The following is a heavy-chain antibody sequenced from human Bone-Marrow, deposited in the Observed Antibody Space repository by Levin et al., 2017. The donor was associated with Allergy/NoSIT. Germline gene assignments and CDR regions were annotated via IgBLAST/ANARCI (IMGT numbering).Heavy chain of an antibody. D-gene: IGHD6-6*01. CDR2: IIPIFGTA. J-gene: IGHJ3*02. V-gene: IGHV1-69*13. Sequence: SVKVSCKASGGTFSSYAISWVRQAPGQGLEWMGGIIPIFGTANYAQKFQGRVTITADESTSTAYMELSSLRSEDTAVYYCAIRLPYSSSSPDDAFDIWGQGTMVTVSS. CDR3: AIRLPYSSSSPDDAFDI. CDR1: GGTFSSYA.